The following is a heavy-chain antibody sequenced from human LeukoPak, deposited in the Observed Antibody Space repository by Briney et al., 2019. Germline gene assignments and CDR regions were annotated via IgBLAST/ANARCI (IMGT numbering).Heavy chain of an antibody. D-gene: IGHD3-22*01. CDR2: IYYSGST. CDR3: ARQASSGYSGSYYYGMDV. V-gene: IGHV4-59*01. J-gene: IGHJ6*02. CDR1: GGSISSYY. Sequence: PSETLSLTCTVSGGSISSYYWSWIRQPPGKGLEWIGYIYYSGSTNYNPSLKGRVTISVDTSKNQFSLKLSSVTAADTAVYYCARQASSGYSGSYYYGMDVWGQGTTVTVSS.